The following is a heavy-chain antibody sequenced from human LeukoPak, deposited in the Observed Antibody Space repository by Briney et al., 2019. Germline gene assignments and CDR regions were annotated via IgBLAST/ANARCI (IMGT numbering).Heavy chain of an antibody. D-gene: IGHD5-24*01. V-gene: IGHV3-23*01. CDR3: AKENGYNYYFDY. J-gene: IGHJ4*02. CDR1: GFTFSTYA. Sequence: PGGSLRLSCAASGFTFSTYAMSWVRQAPGKGLEWVSAISGRGGSTNYADSVKGRFTISRDNSKNTLYLQMNSLRAEDTAVYYCAKENGYNYYFDYWGQGTLVTVSS. CDR2: ISGRGGST.